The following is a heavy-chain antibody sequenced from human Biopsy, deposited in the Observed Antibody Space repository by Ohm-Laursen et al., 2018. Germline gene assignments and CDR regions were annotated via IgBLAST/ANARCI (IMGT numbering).Heavy chain of an antibody. D-gene: IGHD2-21*01. CDR3: ARSLWPEDY. J-gene: IGHJ4*02. CDR2: INQDGSVK. V-gene: IGHV3-7*01. CDR1: GFTFSSYY. Sequence: SLRLSCAASGFTFSSYYMSWVRLAPGKGLEWVTNINQDGSVKNYVDSVKGRFTISRDNAENSVYLLMSSLRSEDTAVYYCARSLWPEDYWGQGTLVTVSS.